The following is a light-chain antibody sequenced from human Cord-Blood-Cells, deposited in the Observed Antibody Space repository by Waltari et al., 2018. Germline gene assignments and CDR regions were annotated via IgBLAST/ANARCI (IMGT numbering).Light chain of an antibody. CDR1: KLGDKY. CDR3: QAWDSSTVV. Sequence: SYELTQPPSVSVSPGQTASITCSGDKLGDKYACWYQQKPGQAPGRVIEKDGKRPSGIPERFAGSNSGNTATLTISGTQAMDEADYYCQAWDSSTVVFGGGTKLTVL. J-gene: IGLJ2*01. V-gene: IGLV3-1*01. CDR2: KDG.